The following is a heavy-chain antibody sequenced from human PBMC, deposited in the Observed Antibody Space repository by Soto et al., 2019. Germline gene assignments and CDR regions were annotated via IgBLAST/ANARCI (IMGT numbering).Heavy chain of an antibody. V-gene: IGHV3-33*01. Sequence: QVQLVESGGGVVQPGRSLRLSCAASGFTFSSHGMHWVRQAPGKGLEWVAAIWYDGSNKFYADSVKGRFTISRDQFENTLYLQMNSMRAEDRAVYYCARDRGGSGPDYWGQGTLVTVSS. CDR1: GFTFSSHG. J-gene: IGHJ4*02. D-gene: IGHD3-3*01. CDR3: ARDRGGSGPDY. CDR2: IWYDGSNK.